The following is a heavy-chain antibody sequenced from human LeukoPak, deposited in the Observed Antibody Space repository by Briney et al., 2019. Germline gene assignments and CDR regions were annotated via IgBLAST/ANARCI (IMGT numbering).Heavy chain of an antibody. D-gene: IGHD4-17*01. CDR1: GLPFSNHW. CDR2: INQDGSEK. V-gene: IGHV3-7*01. CDR3: AREGYGDYHI. Sequence: PVGSLRLSCAVSGLPFSNHWMTWVRQAPGKGLERVANINQDGSEKYYVDSVKGRFSISRDNAKSSLYLQMNSLRVEDTAMYFCAREGYGDYHIWGQGTIVTVSS. J-gene: IGHJ3*02.